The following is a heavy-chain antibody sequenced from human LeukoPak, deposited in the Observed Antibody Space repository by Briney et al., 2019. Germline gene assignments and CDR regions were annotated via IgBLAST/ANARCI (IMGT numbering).Heavy chain of an antibody. CDR1: GYTFTNYY. D-gene: IGHD6-19*01. CDR3: AKDRSDTSGWSCFDY. CDR2: IKPSGGAT. Sequence: ASVKVPCKASGYTFTNYYMHWVRQAPGQGLEWMGIIKPSGGATSYAQKFQGRVTMTRDTSTNTVYMDLSSLTSEDTAVYYCAKDRSDTSGWSCFDYWGQGTLVTVSS. V-gene: IGHV1-46*01. J-gene: IGHJ4*02.